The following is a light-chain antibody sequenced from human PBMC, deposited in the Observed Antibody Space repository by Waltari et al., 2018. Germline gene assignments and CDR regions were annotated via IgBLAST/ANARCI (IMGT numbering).Light chain of an antibody. CDR1: SASVSTTYY. V-gene: IGLV8-61*01. J-gene: IGLJ3*02. CDR3: VLYMGSASWV. Sequence: QTVVTQEPSFSVSPGGTVTLTCGLTSASVSTTYYPSWYQQTPGQAPRTLIYTTNSRSSGVPDRFSGSLLGNKAALTITGAQAEDESDYYCVLYMGSASWVFGGGTQLTVL. CDR2: TTN.